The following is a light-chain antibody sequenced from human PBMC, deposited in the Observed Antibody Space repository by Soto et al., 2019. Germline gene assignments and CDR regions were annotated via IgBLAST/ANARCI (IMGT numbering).Light chain of an antibody. V-gene: IGKV3D-15*01. Sequence: IVMTQSPATLSVSPGDEVTLSCRASENVGTNLAWYQQKPGQAPRLLIYGSSTRATGIPATFSGSGSGTEFTLTISSLQSEESPIYYCQQYNNWGLSFGGGTKVEIK. CDR1: ENVGTN. J-gene: IGKJ4*01. CDR3: QQYNNWGLS. CDR2: GSS.